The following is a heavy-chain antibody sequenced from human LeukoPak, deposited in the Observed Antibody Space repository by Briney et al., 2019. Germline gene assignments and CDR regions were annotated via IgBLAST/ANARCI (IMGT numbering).Heavy chain of an antibody. D-gene: IGHD3-22*01. CDR3: ARGLRYYDSSGYPVLDY. CDR1: GGSFSGYY. J-gene: IGHJ4*02. CDR2: INHSGST. V-gene: IGHV4-34*01. Sequence: SETLSLTCAVYGGSFSGYYWSWIRQPPGKGLEWIGEINHSGSTNYNPSLKSRVTISVDTSKNQFSLKLSSVTAADTAVYYCARGLRYYDSSGYPVLDYWGRGTLVTVSS.